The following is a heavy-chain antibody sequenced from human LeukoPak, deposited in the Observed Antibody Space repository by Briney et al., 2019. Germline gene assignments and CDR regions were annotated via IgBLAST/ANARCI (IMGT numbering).Heavy chain of an antibody. J-gene: IGHJ4*02. CDR1: GLTFSSYW. D-gene: IGHD1-26*01. CDR3: ARDTAGVDY. CDR2: INQDGSER. V-gene: IGHV3-7*03. Sequence: GGSLRLSCAASGLTFSSYWMSWVRQAPGKGLEWLANINQDGSERYYVDAVKGRFTISRDNAKNSLYLQMNSLRAQDTAIYYCARDTAGVDYWGQGTLVTVSP.